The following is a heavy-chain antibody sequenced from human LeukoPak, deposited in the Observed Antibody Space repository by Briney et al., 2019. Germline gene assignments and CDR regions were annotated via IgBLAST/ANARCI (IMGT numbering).Heavy chain of an antibody. CDR1: DGSFSGYY. CDR3: ARGLDDSWTGENY. D-gene: IGHD3-3*01. V-gene: IGHV4-34*01. J-gene: IGHJ4*02. Sequence: ETLSLTCAVYDGSFSGYYWSWIRQPPGKGLEWIGEINHSGSTNYNPSLKSRVTISLDTSKSQFSLKVRYVTAADTAVYYCARGLDDSWTGENYWGQGTLVTVSS. CDR2: INHSGST.